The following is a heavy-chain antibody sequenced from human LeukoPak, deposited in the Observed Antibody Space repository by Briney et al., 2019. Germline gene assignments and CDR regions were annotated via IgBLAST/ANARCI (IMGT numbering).Heavy chain of an antibody. CDR1: GGSISSYY. CDR2: IYSSGHT. CDR3: ARHVGVSKPFDI. Sequence: SETLSLTCTVSGGSISSYYWSWIRQPPGKGLEWIGYIYSSGHTNYNPSLKSRVTISLDTSKTQFSLRLRSVTAADTAVYYCARHVGVSKPFDIWGQGTMVTVSS. D-gene: IGHD2-15*01. V-gene: IGHV4-59*08. J-gene: IGHJ3*02.